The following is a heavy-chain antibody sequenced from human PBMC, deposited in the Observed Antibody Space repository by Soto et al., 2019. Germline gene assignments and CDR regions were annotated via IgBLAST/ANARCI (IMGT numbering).Heavy chain of an antibody. CDR1: GFPFSSYA. V-gene: IGHV3-23*01. CDR3: AARGASIVATITPSYGMDV. J-gene: IGHJ6*02. CDR2: ISGSGGST. Sequence: GSLRLSCAASGFPFSSYAMSWVRQAPGKGLEWVSAISGSGGSTYYADSVKGRFTISRDNSKNTLYLQMNSLRAEDTAVYYCAARGASIVATITPSYGMDVWGQGTTVTV. D-gene: IGHD5-12*01.